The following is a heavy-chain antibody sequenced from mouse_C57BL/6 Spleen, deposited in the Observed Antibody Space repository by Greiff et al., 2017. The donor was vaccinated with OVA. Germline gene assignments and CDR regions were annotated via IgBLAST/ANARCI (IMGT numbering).Heavy chain of an antibody. Sequence: QVTLKECGPGILQSSQTLSLTCSFSGFSLSTSGMGVSWIRQPSGKGLEWLAHIYWDDDKRYHPSLKSRLTISKDTSRNQVFLKITSVDTADTATDSGAHAYDYDDYYAMDYWGQGTSVTVSS. CDR1: GFSLSTSGMG. D-gene: IGHD2-4*01. J-gene: IGHJ4*01. V-gene: IGHV8-12*01. CDR3: AHAYDYDDYYAMDY. CDR2: IYWDDDK.